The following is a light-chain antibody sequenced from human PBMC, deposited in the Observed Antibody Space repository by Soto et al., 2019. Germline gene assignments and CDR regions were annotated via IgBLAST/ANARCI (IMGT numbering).Light chain of an antibody. CDR1: NRDIGVYNF. J-gene: IGLJ2*01. CDR3: SSYGGVKGLV. V-gene: IGLV2-8*01. Sequence: QSALTQPPSASGSPGQSVTISCTGGNRDIGVYNFVSWYQQHPGKAPKLIIYEVRKRPSGVPDRFSASKSGNSASLTVSGLQAEDEAVYYCSSYGGVKGLVFGGGTKLTVL. CDR2: EVR.